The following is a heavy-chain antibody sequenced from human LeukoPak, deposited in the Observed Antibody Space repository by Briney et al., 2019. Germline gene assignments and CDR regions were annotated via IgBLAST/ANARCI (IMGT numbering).Heavy chain of an antibody. D-gene: IGHD3-10*01. CDR1: GGSISNSDYY. J-gene: IGHJ4*02. CDR3: ASLPWGVRGVIIQDFDY. CDR2: IYYSGST. V-gene: IGHV4-39*07. Sequence: SETLSLTCTVSGGSISNSDYYWGWIRQPPGKGLESIGSIYYSGSTYYNPSLKSRVTISVDTSKNQFSLNPSSVTAADTAVYYCASLPWGVRGVIIQDFDYWGQGTLVTVSS.